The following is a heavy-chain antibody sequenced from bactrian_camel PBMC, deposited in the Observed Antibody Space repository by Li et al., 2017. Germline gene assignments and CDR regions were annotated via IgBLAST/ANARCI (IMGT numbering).Heavy chain of an antibody. CDR1: GGGRYTSFP. CDR3: AAGGDSCSTQWCYFGRFSY. D-gene: IGHD3*01. V-gene: IGHV3S53*01. Sequence: HVQLVESGGGSVQTGGSLRLSCAASGGGRYTSFPMGWFRQAPGKEREGVAAIDSDGSSKYSYSVKGRFTISQDSAKRTLYLQMSSLKPEDTATYYCAAGGDSCSTQWCYFGRFSYWGQGTQVTVS. J-gene: IGHJ6*01. CDR2: IDSDGSS.